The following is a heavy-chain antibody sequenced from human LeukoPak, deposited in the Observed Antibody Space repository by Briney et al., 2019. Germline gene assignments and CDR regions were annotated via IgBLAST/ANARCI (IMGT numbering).Heavy chain of an antibody. J-gene: IGHJ4*02. D-gene: IGHD3-10*01. Sequence: GASVKVSCKASGYTFTSYDINWVRQATGQGLEWMGWMNPNSGNTGYAQKFRGRVTMTRNTSISTAYMELSSLRSEDTAVYYCARGAGIEYYFDYWGQGTLVTISS. CDR2: MNPNSGNT. V-gene: IGHV1-8*01. CDR3: ARGAGIEYYFDY. CDR1: GYTFTSYD.